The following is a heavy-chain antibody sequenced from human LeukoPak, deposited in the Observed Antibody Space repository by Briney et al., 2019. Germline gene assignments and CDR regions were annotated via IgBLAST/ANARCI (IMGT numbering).Heavy chain of an antibody. CDR3: ARDIGGTVEVATMNY. Sequence: GGSLRLSCAASGFTVISHYMSWGRQAPGKGLEWVSVIYRGDGTYYADSVKGRFTISRDNSKNTVYLQMNSLSVDDTAVYYCARDIGGTVEVATMNYWGQGTLVTVSS. CDR1: GFTVISHY. J-gene: IGHJ4*02. V-gene: IGHV3-66*01. D-gene: IGHD5-24*01. CDR2: IYRGDGT.